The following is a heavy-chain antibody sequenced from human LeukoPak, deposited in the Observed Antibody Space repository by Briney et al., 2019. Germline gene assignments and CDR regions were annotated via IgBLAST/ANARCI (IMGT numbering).Heavy chain of an antibody. CDR3: ARHFISRNCPDCDY. V-gene: IGHV4-59*08. CDR2: IYYSGST. D-gene: IGHD1-7*01. J-gene: IGHJ4*01. Sequence: PSETLSVTCTVSGGSICSYSRSCLRQPPEKGLEWIGYIYYSGSTNYNPSLKSRVTISVDTSKNQSSLKLSSVTAADTAVYYCARHFISRNCPDCDYWGHGTLVTVSS. CDR1: GGSICSYS.